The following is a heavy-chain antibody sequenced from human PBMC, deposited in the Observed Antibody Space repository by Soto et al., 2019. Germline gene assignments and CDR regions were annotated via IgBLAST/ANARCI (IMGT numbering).Heavy chain of an antibody. V-gene: IGHV1-69*04. J-gene: IGHJ4*02. CDR3: ATSYGSGYRAFDY. CDR2: VNPIVSMS. D-gene: IGHD3-10*01. Sequence: QVQLVQSGAEVKRPGSSVKVSCKASGDTFNFYSINWVRQAPGLGLEWMGRVNPIVSMSNYAQRFQGRVTMTADKSTGTAYTELIGLRSEDTAIYYCATSYGSGYRAFDYWGQGALVTVSS. CDR1: GDTFNFYS.